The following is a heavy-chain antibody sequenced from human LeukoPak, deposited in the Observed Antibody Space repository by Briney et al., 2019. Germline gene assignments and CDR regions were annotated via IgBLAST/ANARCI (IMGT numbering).Heavy chain of an antibody. CDR2: IYHSGST. CDR3: ARDFGPLYSGYGGY. J-gene: IGHJ4*02. Sequence: SGTLSLTCAVSGGSISSSNWWSWVRQPPGKGLEWIGEIYHSGSTNYNPSLKSRVTISVDKSKNQFSLKLSSVTAADTAVYYCARDFGPLYSGYGGYWGQGTLVTVSS. D-gene: IGHD5-12*01. CDR1: GGSISSSNW. V-gene: IGHV4-4*02.